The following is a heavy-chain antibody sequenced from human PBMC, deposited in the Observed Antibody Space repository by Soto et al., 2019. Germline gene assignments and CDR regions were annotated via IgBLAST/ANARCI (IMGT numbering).Heavy chain of an antibody. D-gene: IGHD2-2*01. V-gene: IGHV4-59*03. CDR2: IYDSGNT. CDR1: GDSISSYF. Sequence: VQLQESGPGLVKPSETLSLTCSVSGDSISSYFRNWIRQPPGKALEWIGCIYDSGNTDYNPSLKSRVTMSLSTAKNQFSLNLSSVTAADAAVYYCVSSRAAIYGDAFDVWGQGTMVTVSS. CDR3: VSSRAAIYGDAFDV. J-gene: IGHJ3*01.